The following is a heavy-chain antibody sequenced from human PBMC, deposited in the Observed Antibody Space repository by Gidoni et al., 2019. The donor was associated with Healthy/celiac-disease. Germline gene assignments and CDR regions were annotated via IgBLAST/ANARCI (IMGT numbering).Heavy chain of an antibody. V-gene: IGHV3-30-3*01. J-gene: IGHJ3*02. CDR1: GFTFSSYA. CDR2: ISYDGRNK. CDR3: ARDGYYDYVWGSYRHDAFDI. Sequence: QVQLVESGGGVVQPGRSLRLSCAASGFTFSSYAMHWVRQAPGKGLEWVAVISYDGRNKYYPDSVTGRFTISRDNSKNTLYLQMNSLRAEDTAVYYCARDGYYDYVWGSYRHDAFDIWSQGTMVTVSS. D-gene: IGHD3-16*02.